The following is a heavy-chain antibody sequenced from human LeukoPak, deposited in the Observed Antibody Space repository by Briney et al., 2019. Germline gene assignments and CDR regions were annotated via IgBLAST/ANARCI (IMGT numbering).Heavy chain of an antibody. CDR1: GGTFSSYA. CDR2: IIPIFGTA. V-gene: IGHV1-69*13. Sequence: SVKVSCKASGGTFSSYAISWVRQAPGQGLEWMGGIIPIFGTANYAQKFQGRVTITADESTSTAYMELSSLRSEDTAVYYCAREYCSGGSCYPYYYYGMDVWGQGTTVTVSS. D-gene: IGHD2-15*01. CDR3: AREYCSGGSCYPYYYYGMDV. J-gene: IGHJ6*02.